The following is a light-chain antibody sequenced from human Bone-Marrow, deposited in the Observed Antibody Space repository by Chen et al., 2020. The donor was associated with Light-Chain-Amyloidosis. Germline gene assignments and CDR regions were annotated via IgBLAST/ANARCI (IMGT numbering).Light chain of an antibody. V-gene: IGLV3-21*02. CDR3: QVWDRSSDRPV. CDR1: NIGSTS. Sequence: SYVLTQPSSVSVAPGQTATIACGGNNIGSTSVHWYQQMTGQAPLLVVYDDSDRPSGIPERLSGSNSGNTATLTISRVEAGDEADYYCQVWDRSSDRPVFGGGTKLTVL. J-gene: IGLJ3*02. CDR2: DDS.